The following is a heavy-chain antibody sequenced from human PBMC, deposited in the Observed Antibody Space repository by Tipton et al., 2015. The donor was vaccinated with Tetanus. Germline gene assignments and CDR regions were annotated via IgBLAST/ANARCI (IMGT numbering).Heavy chain of an antibody. CDR3: ARANNEFPKKGPFDS. CDR1: GASISSSRRFD. CDR2: ISYSGST. J-gene: IGHJ4*02. D-gene: IGHD1-1*01. Sequence: TLSLTCTVSGASISSSRRFDCGWIRQPPGKGLEWIGTISYSGSTSYSPSLKSRVTMSVDTSRNQFSLQLSSVTAADTAVYHCARANNEFPKKGPFDSWGQGSLVIVSS. V-gene: IGHV4-39*07.